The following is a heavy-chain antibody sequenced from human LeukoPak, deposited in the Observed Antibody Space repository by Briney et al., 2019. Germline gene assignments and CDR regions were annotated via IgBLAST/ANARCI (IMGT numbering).Heavy chain of an antibody. CDR3: ARDPIVQAGYYYGMDV. V-gene: IGHV1-2*02. D-gene: IGHD2/OR15-2a*01. CDR1: GYTFTAYY. J-gene: IGHJ6*02. CDR2: INPNSGAT. Sequence: GASVRVSCKASGYTFTAYYMHWVRQAPGQGPEWMGWINPNSGATNYAQNFQGRVTMTADTSISTAYLDLSRLRSDDSAVYYCARDPIVQAGYYYGMDVWGQGTTVTVSS.